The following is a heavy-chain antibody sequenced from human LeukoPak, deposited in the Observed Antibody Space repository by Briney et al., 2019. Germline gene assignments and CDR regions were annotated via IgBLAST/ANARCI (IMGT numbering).Heavy chain of an antibody. Sequence: ASVKVSCKASGYKFTRFGISWVRQAPGQGLEWMGWISAQNGNTNYAEKLRGRVTMSTDTFTSTAYIEVRNLRSDDTAMYYCARDVVHTVTTLDYWGQGTLVTVSS. CDR1: GYKFTRFG. CDR3: ARDVVHTVTTLDY. D-gene: IGHD4-17*01. CDR2: ISAQNGNT. V-gene: IGHV1-18*01. J-gene: IGHJ4*02.